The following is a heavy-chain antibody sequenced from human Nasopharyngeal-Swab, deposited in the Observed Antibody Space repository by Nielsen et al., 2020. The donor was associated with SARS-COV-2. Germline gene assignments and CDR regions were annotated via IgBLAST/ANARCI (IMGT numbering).Heavy chain of an antibody. CDR3: ARDVLGEDYYGSSGYMNAFDI. D-gene: IGHD3-22*01. CDR2: ISSSSSYI. V-gene: IGHV3-21*01. J-gene: IGHJ3*02. CDR1: GFTFSSYS. Sequence: GESLKISCAASGFTFSSYSMNWVRQAPGKGLEWVSSISSSSSYIYYADSVKGRFTISRDNAKNSLYLQMNSLRAEDTAVYYCARDVLGEDYYGSSGYMNAFDIWGQGTMVTVSS.